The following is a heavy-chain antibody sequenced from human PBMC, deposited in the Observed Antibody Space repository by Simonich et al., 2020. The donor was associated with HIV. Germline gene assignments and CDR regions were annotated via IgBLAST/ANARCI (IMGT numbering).Heavy chain of an antibody. CDR3: ASGMMGFDY. D-gene: IGHD3-16*01. J-gene: IGHJ4*02. V-gene: IGHV1-2*06. Sequence: QVQLVQSGAEVKKPGASVKVSCQASGYRFTGFYMHWVRQAPGQGLEWLGRINPNIGGTDYAQNFQGRVTLTSDTSISTAYMELSGLRSDDTAVYYCASGMMGFDYWGQGTLVTVSS. CDR1: GYRFTGFY. CDR2: INPNIGGT.